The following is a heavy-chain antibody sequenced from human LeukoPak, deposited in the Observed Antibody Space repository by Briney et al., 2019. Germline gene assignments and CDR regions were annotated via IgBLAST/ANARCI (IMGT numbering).Heavy chain of an antibody. J-gene: IGHJ3*02. CDR2: IIPISGIA. CDR1: GGTFSSYA. D-gene: IGHD2-21*02. V-gene: IGHV1-69*04. Sequence: ASVKVSCKASGGTFSSYAISWVRQAPGQGLEWMGRIIPISGIANYAQKFQGRVTITADKSTSTTYMELSSLRSEDTAVYYCATPRIYCGGDCYPDAFDIWGQGTMVTVSS. CDR3: ATPRIYCGGDCYPDAFDI.